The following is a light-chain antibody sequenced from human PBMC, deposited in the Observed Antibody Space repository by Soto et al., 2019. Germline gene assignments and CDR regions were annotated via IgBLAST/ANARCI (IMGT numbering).Light chain of an antibody. V-gene: IGLV2-18*02. J-gene: IGLJ2*01. CDR2: EVH. Sequence: QSVLTQPPSVSGSPGQSVTISCIGTSSDVGTYDRVSWYQAPPGTAPKLIIYEVHYRPSGVPDRFSGSKSGNTASLTISGLQAEDEADYYCSSYAASTTLLFGGGTKLIVL. CDR1: SSDVGTYDR. CDR3: SSYAASTTLL.